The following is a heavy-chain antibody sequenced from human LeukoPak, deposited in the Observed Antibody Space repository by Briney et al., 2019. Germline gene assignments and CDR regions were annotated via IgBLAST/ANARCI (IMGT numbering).Heavy chain of an antibody. CDR2: ISYDGSYK. CDR1: GFTFRSYA. D-gene: IGHD3-22*01. Sequence: GRSLRLSCAASGFTFRSYAMHWVRQAPGKGLEWVAVISYDGSYKSYADSVQGRFAISRDDSKNTLYLQMNSLRAEDTAVYYCANTVRYDSRGPPGYFDYWGQGTLVTVSS. CDR3: ANTVRYDSRGPPGYFDY. J-gene: IGHJ4*02. V-gene: IGHV3-30*18.